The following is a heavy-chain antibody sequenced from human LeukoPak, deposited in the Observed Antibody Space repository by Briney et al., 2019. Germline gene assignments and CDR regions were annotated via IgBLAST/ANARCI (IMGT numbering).Heavy chain of an antibody. Sequence: KPSETLSLTCAVYGGSFSGYYWSWIRQPPGKGLEWIGEINHSGSTNYNPSLKSRVTISVDTSKNQFSLKLSSVTAADTAVYYCARARLWFGGTPRWFDPWGQGTLVTVSS. CDR3: ARARLWFGGTPRWFDP. CDR1: GGSFSGYY. D-gene: IGHD3-10*01. V-gene: IGHV4-34*01. CDR2: INHSGST. J-gene: IGHJ5*02.